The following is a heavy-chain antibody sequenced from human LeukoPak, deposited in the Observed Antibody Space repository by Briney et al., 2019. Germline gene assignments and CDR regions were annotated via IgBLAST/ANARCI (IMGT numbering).Heavy chain of an antibody. D-gene: IGHD4-17*01. V-gene: IGHV3-15*01. Sequence: PGGSLRLSCAASGFTFSSYEMNWVRQAPGKGLEWVGRITSGGATDYATPVKGGFIISRDNSKGTFYLQMNSLKTDDTAMYYCTWMATVRTVDFWGQGTLVTVSS. J-gene: IGHJ4*02. CDR3: TWMATVRTVDF. CDR1: GFTFSSYE. CDR2: ITSGGAT.